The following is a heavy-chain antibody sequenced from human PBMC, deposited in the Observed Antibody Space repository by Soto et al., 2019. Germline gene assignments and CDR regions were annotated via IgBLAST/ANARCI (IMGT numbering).Heavy chain of an antibody. CDR3: AKSLSTAVNYGLDV. J-gene: IGHJ6*02. CDR2: ISDDGDST. Sequence: WGSLILSGVSSGVTFGDNAMTWVRQAPGKGLEWVSSISDDGDSTYYADSVKGRFAVSRDNSKNTLFLHMNSLGAEDTAVYYCAKSLSTAVNYGLDVWGQGTSVTVSS. D-gene: IGHD2-2*01. CDR1: GVTFGDNA. V-gene: IGHV3-23*01.